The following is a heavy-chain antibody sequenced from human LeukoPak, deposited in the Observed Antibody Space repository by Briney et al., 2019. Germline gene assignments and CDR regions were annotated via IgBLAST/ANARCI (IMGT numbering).Heavy chain of an antibody. CDR3: ARGRQDVTMIVVVMTAVSYYLDV. CDR1: GGSFSGYY. J-gene: IGHJ6*03. CDR2: MNPSGST. V-gene: IGHV4-34*01. D-gene: IGHD3-22*01. Sequence: SETLSLTCAVYGGSFSGYYWTWIRQTPEKGLEWIGEMNPSGSTNYNPSLKSRVTISVDTSKNQFSLELSAVTAADTAVYYCARGRQDVTMIVVVMTAVSYYLDVWGKGTTVTVS.